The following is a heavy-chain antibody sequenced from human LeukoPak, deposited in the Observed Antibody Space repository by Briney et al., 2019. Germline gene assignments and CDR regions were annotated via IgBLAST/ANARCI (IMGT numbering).Heavy chain of an antibody. CDR1: GFTFSNYV. Sequence: GGSLRLSCAASGFTFSNYVMSWVRQAPGKGLEWVSAISGNGGSTYDADSAKGRFTISRDNSKNTLCLKMSSLRAEDTAVYYCAKASSSSWPYYFEYWGQGTLVTVSS. V-gene: IGHV3-23*01. CDR3: AKASSSSWPYYFEY. CDR2: ISGNGGST. D-gene: IGHD6-13*01. J-gene: IGHJ4*02.